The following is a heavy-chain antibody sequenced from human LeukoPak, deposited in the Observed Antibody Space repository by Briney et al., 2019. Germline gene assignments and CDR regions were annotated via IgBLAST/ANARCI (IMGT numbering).Heavy chain of an antibody. CDR1: GYTFTGYY. V-gene: IGHV1-2*06. CDR2: INSNSGGT. CDR3: ARDMSATRYYYYYGMDV. D-gene: IGHD2-15*01. J-gene: IGHJ6*02. Sequence: GASVKVSCKASGYTFTGYYIHWVRQAPGQGLEWMGRINSNSGGTNYAQIFQGRVTMTRDTSISTASMELSSLRSDDTAVYYCARDMSATRYYYYYGMDVWGQGTTVTVSS.